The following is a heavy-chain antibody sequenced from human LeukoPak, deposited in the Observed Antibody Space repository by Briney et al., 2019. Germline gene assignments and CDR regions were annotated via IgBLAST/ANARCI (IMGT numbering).Heavy chain of an antibody. Sequence: GGSLRLSCAASGFTFSSYSMNWVRQAPGKGLEWVSSISSSSSYIYYADSVKGRFTISRDNAKNSLYLQMNSLRAEDTAVYYCARDPPTYYCGSGRGAFDIWGQGTMVTVSS. V-gene: IGHV3-21*01. CDR1: GFTFSSYS. CDR3: ARDPPTYYCGSGRGAFDI. J-gene: IGHJ3*02. CDR2: ISSSSSYI. D-gene: IGHD3-10*01.